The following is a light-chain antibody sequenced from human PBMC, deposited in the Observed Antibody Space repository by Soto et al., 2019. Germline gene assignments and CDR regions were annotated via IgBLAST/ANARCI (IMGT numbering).Light chain of an antibody. J-gene: IGLJ7*01. CDR1: SSNIGDNY. V-gene: IGLV1-51*01. Sequence: QSELTQPPSVSAAAGQTVTISCSGSSSNIGDNYVSWYQQVPGTAPKLLIYDNDQRSSGTPDRFSAYKSGTSATLGITGLQTGDEADYYCGTWDSGLSVAVFGGGTQLTVL. CDR2: DND. CDR3: GTWDSGLSVAV.